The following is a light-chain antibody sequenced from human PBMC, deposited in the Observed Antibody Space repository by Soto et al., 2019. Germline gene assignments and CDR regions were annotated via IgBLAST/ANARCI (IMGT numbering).Light chain of an antibody. CDR3: QQSYGTPIT. Sequence: DIQMTQSPSSLSASVGDRVTITCRASQSISSYLNWYQQKPGKAPKLLIYAASSLQSGVPSRFSGSGSGTDFTLTISSLQPDDFATYYCQQSYGTPITFGQGTRLEI. CDR1: QSISSY. J-gene: IGKJ5*01. CDR2: AAS. V-gene: IGKV1-39*01.